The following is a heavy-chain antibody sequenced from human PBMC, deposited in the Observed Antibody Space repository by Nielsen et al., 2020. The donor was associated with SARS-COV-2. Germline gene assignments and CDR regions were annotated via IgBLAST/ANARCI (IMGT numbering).Heavy chain of an antibody. J-gene: IGHJ3*02. CDR3: ARQLALGLWSFDI. CDR1: IGSIGSSDQW. D-gene: IGHD2-21*01. Sequence: SETLSLTCTVSIGSIGSSDQWWAWIRQSPGKGLEWIASIYHSGKAYYNPSLKSRVHISIDTSKNQFSLKLTSVLAADTALYYCARQLALGLWSFDIWGQGTLVTISS. CDR2: IYHSGKA. V-gene: IGHV4-39*01.